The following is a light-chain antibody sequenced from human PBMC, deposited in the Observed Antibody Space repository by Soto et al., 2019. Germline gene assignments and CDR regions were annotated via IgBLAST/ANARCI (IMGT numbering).Light chain of an antibody. V-gene: IGLV2-14*01. J-gene: IGLJ1*01. CDR2: EVS. CDR3: SSYTGSSTPYV. Sequence: QSALTQPASVSGSPGQSITISCTGTSSDVGGYNYVSWYQQHPGKAPKLMIYEVSNRPSGVSNRFSGSKSGNTASPTISGLQAEDEADYYCSSYTGSSTPYVFGTGTKLTVL. CDR1: SSDVGGYNY.